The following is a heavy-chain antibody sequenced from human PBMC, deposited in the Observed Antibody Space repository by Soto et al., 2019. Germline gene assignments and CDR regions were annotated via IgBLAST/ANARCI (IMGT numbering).Heavy chain of an antibody. CDR1: GYTFTGYY. CDR3: AREGGYSYGSYGMDV. Sequence: ASVKVSCKASGYTFTGYYMHWVRQAPGQGLEWMGWINPNSGGTNYAQKFQGWVTVTRDTSISTAYMELSRLRSDDTAVYYCAREGGYSYGSYGMDVWGQGTTVTVSS. V-gene: IGHV1-2*04. J-gene: IGHJ6*02. D-gene: IGHD5-18*01. CDR2: INPNSGGT.